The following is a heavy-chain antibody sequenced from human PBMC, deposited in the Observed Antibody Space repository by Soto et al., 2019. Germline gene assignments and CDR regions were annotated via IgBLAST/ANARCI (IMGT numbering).Heavy chain of an antibody. V-gene: IGHV3-30*18. J-gene: IGHJ5*02. CDR3: AKDYLSYGDYEGGWFDP. CDR2: ISYDGGNK. CDR1: GFSFNKYG. D-gene: IGHD4-17*01. Sequence: PGGSLRLSCAASGFSFNKYGMHWVRQTPGKGLEWVAVISYDGGNKYYADSVKGRFTISRDNSKNTLDLQMHSLRPEDTAMYYCAKDYLSYGDYEGGWFDPWGQGTLVTVSS.